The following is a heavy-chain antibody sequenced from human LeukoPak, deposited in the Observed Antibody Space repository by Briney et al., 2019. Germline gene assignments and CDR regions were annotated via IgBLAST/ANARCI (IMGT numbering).Heavy chain of an antibody. J-gene: IGHJ4*02. CDR3: ARGSTSWYLIFDQ. V-gene: IGHV4-59*01. CDR1: GGPISEYY. CDR2: IYRTGSS. D-gene: IGHD6-13*01. Sequence: PSQTLSLTCTVSGGPISEYYWRWIRQPPGRGLEHIGFIYRTGSSNYNPSLKSRVTMSVDTTKNQFSLKLSSVTAADTAVYYCARGSTSWYLIFDQWGQGTLATVPS.